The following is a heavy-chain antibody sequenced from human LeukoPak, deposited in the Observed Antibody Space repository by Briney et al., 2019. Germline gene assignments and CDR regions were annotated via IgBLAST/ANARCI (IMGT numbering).Heavy chain of an antibody. CDR2: FYYSGNT. CDR1: GGSISGSY. J-gene: IGHJ5*02. Sequence: SETLSLTCTVSGGSISGSYWSWIRQPPGKGLEWIGSFYYSGNTNYNPSLTSRVTISVDTSKNQFSLNLSSVTAADTAVYYCARDPYRDNFFDPWGQGTLVTVSS. CDR3: ARDPYRDNFFDP. V-gene: IGHV4-59*01. D-gene: IGHD1-26*01.